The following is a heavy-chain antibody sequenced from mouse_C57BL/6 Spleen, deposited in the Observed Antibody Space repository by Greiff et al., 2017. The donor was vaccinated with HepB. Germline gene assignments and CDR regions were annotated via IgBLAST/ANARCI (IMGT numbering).Heavy chain of an antibody. CDR3: TKGGLRRVYYFDY. CDR2: IDPENGDT. J-gene: IGHJ2*01. Sequence: EVKLMESGAELVRPGASVKLSCTASGFNIKDDYMHWVKQRPEQGLEWIGWIDPENGDTEYASKFQGKATITADTSSNTAYLQLSSLTSEDTAVYYCTKGGLRRVYYFDYWGQGTTLTVSS. CDR1: GFNIKDDY. V-gene: IGHV14-4*01. D-gene: IGHD2-4*01.